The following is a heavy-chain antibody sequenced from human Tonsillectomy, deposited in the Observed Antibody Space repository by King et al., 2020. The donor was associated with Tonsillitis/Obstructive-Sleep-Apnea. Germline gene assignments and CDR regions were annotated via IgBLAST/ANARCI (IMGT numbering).Heavy chain of an antibody. CDR2: INHSGST. D-gene: IGHD3-3*01. CDR1: GGSFSGYY. Sequence: VQLPQWGAGLLKPSETLSLTCAVYGGSFSGYYWSWIRQPPGKGLEWIGEINHSGSTNYNPSLKSRVTISEDTSKNQFSLKLSSVTAADTAVYYCARAITIFGMVISTFDIWGQGTMVTVSS. CDR3: ARAITIFGMVISTFDI. V-gene: IGHV4-34*01. J-gene: IGHJ3*02.